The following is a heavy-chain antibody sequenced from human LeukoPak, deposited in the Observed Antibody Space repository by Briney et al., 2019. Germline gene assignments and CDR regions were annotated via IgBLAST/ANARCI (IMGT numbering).Heavy chain of an antibody. CDR1: GGTFSSYA. Sequence: GASVKVSCKASGGTFSSYAISWVRQAPGQGLEWMGGIIPIFGTANYAQKFQGRVTITADKSTSTAYMELSSLRSEDTAVYYCARDDYGGNPRHYMDVWGKGTTVTISS. D-gene: IGHD4-23*01. CDR2: IIPIFGTA. J-gene: IGHJ6*03. V-gene: IGHV1-69*06. CDR3: ARDDYGGNPRHYMDV.